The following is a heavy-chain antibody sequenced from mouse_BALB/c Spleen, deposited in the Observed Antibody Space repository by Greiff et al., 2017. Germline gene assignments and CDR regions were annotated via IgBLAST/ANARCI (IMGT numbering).Heavy chain of an antibody. D-gene: IGHD1-1*01. V-gene: IGHV2-9-2*01. CDR3: ERDLIYYYGSSDWYFDV. J-gene: IGHJ1*01. CDR1: GFSLTSYD. CDR2: IWTGGGT. Sequence: QVQLKESGPGLVAPSQSLSITCTVSGFSLTSYDISWIRQPPGKGLEWLGVIWTGGGTNYNSAFMSRLSISKDNSKSQVFYKMNSLQTDDTARYYCERDLIYYYGSSDWYFDVWGAGTTVTVSS.